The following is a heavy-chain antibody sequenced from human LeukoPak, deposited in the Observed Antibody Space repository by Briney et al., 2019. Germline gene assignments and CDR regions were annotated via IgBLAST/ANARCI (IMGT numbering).Heavy chain of an antibody. CDR2: TYYRSKWYN. CDR3: AREGEVSHRYSSSWWGFDY. CDR1: GDSVSSNSAA. Sequence: SQTLSLTCAISGDSVSSNSAAWNWIRQSPSRGLEWLGRTYYRSKWYNDYAVSVKSRITINPDTSKNQFSLQLNSVTPEDTAVYYCAREGEVSHRYSSSWWGFDYWGQGTLVTVSS. V-gene: IGHV6-1*01. D-gene: IGHD6-13*01. J-gene: IGHJ4*02.